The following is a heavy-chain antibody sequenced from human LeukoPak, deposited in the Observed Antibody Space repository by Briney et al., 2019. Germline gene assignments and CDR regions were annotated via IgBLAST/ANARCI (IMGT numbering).Heavy chain of an antibody. V-gene: IGHV4-34*01. Sequence: PSEALSLTCAVYGGSFSGYYWSWLPHPPGKGLECIGEINHSGSTNYNPSLKSRVTISVDPSKSQCSLKLSSVTAADTAVYSCARGVVIAPQTFDYWGKGTLVTVSS. J-gene: IGHJ4*02. D-gene: IGHD2-21*01. CDR3: ARGVVIAPQTFDY. CDR2: INHSGST. CDR1: GGSFSGYY.